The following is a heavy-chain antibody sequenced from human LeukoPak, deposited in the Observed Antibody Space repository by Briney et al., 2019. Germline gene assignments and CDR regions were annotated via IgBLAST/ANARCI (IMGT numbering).Heavy chain of an antibody. D-gene: IGHD1-26*01. CDR3: ARGGYSGTYYFDY. V-gene: IGHV3-33*01. Sequence: GGSLRLSCAASGFTFSTYGMHWVRQAPGKGLEWVAVVWYDGSNIHYVDSEKGRFTISRDNSKSTLYLQMNSLTAQDTAVYYCARGGYSGTYYFDYWGQGTLVTVSS. J-gene: IGHJ4*02. CDR1: GFTFSTYG. CDR2: VWYDGSNI.